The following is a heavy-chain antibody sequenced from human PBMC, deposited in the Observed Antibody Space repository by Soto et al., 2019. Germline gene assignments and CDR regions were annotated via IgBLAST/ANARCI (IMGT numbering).Heavy chain of an antibody. J-gene: IGHJ3*02. V-gene: IGHV3-23*01. Sequence: GGSLRLSCAASGFTFSSYSMSWVRQAPGKGLEWVSAISGSGGSTYYADSVKGRFTISRDNSKNTLYLQMNSLRAEDTAVYYCAKDVYYDSVLTPQGGAFDIWGQGTMVTVSS. CDR1: GFTFSSYS. CDR3: AKDVYYDSVLTPQGGAFDI. CDR2: ISGSGGST. D-gene: IGHD3-22*01.